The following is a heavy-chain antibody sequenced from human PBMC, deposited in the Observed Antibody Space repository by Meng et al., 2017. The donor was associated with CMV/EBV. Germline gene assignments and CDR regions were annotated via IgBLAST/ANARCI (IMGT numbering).Heavy chain of an antibody. CDR3: ARIRRDSSSSTMVRRRYYYYGMDV. Sequence: SGPTLVKPPETLTLTCTVSGFSLSNARMGVSWIRQPPGKALEWLAHIFSNDEKSYSTSLKSRLTISKDTSKSQVVLTMTNMDPVDTATYYCARIRRDSSSSTMVRRRYYYYGMDVWGQGTTVTVSS. D-gene: IGHD6-6*01. V-gene: IGHV2-26*01. J-gene: IGHJ6*02. CDR1: GFSLSNARMG. CDR2: IFSNDEK.